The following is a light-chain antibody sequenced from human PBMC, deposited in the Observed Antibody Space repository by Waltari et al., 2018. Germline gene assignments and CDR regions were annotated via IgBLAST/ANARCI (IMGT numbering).Light chain of an antibody. Sequence: QLVLTQSPSASASLGASVKIPCTLNSEHSLYDIAWHQQHRERGPRFLMRLNSDGSHTKGDVIPVRFSGSSSGAERYLIISSLQYEDEADYYCQTWDPYIVVFGGGTKLTVL. CDR2: LNSDGSH. V-gene: IGLV4-69*01. CDR1: SEHSLYD. CDR3: QTWDPYIVV. J-gene: IGLJ2*01.